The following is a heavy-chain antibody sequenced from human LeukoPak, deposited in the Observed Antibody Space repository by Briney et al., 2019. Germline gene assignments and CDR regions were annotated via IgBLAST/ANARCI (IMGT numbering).Heavy chain of an antibody. D-gene: IGHD1-1*01. V-gene: IGHV3-49*03. CDR2: IRSKAYGETA. CDR3: TRDRGAYNLYDY. Sequence: GWSLRLSCTASGFTFGDYAMSWIRQTPGKGLEWVGFIRSKAYGETADYAASVKGRFTISRDDSKAIAYLQMNSLKTEDTAVYHCTRDRGAYNLYDYWGQGTLVTVSS. J-gene: IGHJ4*02. CDR1: GFTFGDYA.